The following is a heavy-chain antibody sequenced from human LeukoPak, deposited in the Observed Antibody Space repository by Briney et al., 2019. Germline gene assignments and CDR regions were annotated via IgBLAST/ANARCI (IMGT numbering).Heavy chain of an antibody. CDR1: GYTFTSYG. D-gene: IGHD6-13*01. CDR3: AREIAAAGRHYFDY. Sequence: ASVKVSCKASGYTFTSYGISWVRQAPGQGLEWMGWISAYNGNTNYAQKLQGRVTMTTDTSTSTAYMELRSLRSDDTAVYYCAREIAAAGRHYFDYWGQGTLVTVSS. CDR2: ISAYNGNT. J-gene: IGHJ4*02. V-gene: IGHV1-18*01.